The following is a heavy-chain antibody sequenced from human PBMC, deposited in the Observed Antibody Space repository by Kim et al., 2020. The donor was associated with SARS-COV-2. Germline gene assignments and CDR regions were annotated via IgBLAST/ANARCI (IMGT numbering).Heavy chain of an antibody. CDR1: GGSISSYY. V-gene: IGHV4-59*01. D-gene: IGHD6-19*01. CDR2: VYYTGSF. CDR3: ARAPRGWEWLAFDY. Sequence: SETLSLTCTVSGGSISSYYWSWIRQPPGKGLEWIGYVYYTGSFNYNPSLKSRVTISVDTSENQFSLELSSLTAAATAVYYCARAPRGWEWLAFDYWGQGTLVGVSS. J-gene: IGHJ4*02.